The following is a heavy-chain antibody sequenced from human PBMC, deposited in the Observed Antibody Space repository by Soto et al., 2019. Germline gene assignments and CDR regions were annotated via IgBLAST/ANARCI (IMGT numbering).Heavy chain of an antibody. J-gene: IGHJ6*03. CDR2: IYYSGST. CDR1: GGSISSYY. V-gene: IGHV4-59*01. D-gene: IGHD3-16*01. Sequence: QVQLQESGPGLVKPSETLSLTCTVSGGSISSYYWSWIRQPPGKGLEWIGYIYYSGSTNYNPSLKSRVTISVDTSKNQFSLKLSSVTAADTAVYYCARGGGLYYYYMDVWGKGTTVTVSS. CDR3: ARGGGLYYYYMDV.